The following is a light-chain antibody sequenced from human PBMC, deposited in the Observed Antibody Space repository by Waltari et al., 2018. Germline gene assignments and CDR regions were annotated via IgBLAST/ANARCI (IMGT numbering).Light chain of an antibody. CDR1: QSISTY. J-gene: IGKJ1*01. CDR3: QQYFMTPT. Sequence: DIQMTQSPSSLSASLGDRVTITCRASQSISTYLNWFQHKPGQAPKLLIYAASSLQSGVPSRFRGSGSGTDFTLTITSLQPEDFATYYCQQYFMTPTFGQGTRVEIK. V-gene: IGKV1-39*01. CDR2: AAS.